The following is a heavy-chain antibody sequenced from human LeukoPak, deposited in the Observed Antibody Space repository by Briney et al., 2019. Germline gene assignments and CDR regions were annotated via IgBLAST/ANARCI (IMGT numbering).Heavy chain of an antibody. V-gene: IGHV3-48*03. CDR2: IGSSDSTI. J-gene: IGHJ5*02. Sequence: GGSLRLSCAASGFTFSSYEMNWVRQAPGKGLEWVSYIGSSDSTIFYADSVKGRFTISRDNSKNTLYLQMNSLRGDDTAVYYCARDSPLTAGPFDPWGQGTLVTVSS. CDR3: ARDSPLTAGPFDP. D-gene: IGHD7-27*01. CDR1: GFTFSSYE.